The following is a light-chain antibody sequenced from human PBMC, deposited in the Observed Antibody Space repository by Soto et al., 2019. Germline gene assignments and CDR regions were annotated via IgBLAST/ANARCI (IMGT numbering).Light chain of an antibody. J-gene: IGLJ1*01. CDR1: SSDVGSYNL. Sequence: QSLLTQPASVSGSPGQSITISCTGTSSDVGSYNLVSWYQQHPGKAPKLMIYEDSKRPSGVSDRFSGSKSGNTASLTISGLQAEDEADYYCCSYAGSSTLYVFGTGTKVTVL. CDR3: CSYAGSSTLYV. CDR2: EDS. V-gene: IGLV2-23*01.